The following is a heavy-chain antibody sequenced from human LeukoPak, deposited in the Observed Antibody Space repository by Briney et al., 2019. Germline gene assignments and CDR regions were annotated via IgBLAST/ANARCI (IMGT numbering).Heavy chain of an antibody. V-gene: IGHV1-18*01. CDR1: GYTFTSYG. Sequence: ASVKVSCKASGYTFTSYGIRWVRQAPGQGLEWMGWISAYNGNTNYAQKLQGRVTMTTDTSTSTAYMELRSLRSDDTAVYYCARGGPIYYYDSSGYFHYWGQGTLVTVSS. J-gene: IGHJ4*02. D-gene: IGHD3-22*01. CDR3: ARGGPIYYYDSSGYFHY. CDR2: ISAYNGNT.